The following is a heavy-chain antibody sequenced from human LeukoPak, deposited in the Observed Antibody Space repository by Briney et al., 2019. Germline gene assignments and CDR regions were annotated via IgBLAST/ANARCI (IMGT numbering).Heavy chain of an antibody. CDR1: GFTFSSYW. D-gene: IGHD1-26*01. CDR2: IKQDGSEK. V-gene: IGHV3-7*01. Sequence: GGSLRLSCAASGFTFSSYWMSWVRQAPGKGLEWVANIKQDGSEKYYVDSVKGRFTISRGNAKDSLYLQMNSLRAEDTAVYYCARDLFPVGATTVFDYWGQGTLVTVSS. J-gene: IGHJ4*02. CDR3: ARDLFPVGATTVFDY.